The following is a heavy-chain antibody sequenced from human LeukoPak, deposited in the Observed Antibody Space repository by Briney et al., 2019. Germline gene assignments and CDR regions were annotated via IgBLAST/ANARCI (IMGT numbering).Heavy chain of an antibody. Sequence: GGSLRLSCAASGFTFSRHGMNWVRQAPGKGLEWVSGISPSGDILYYADSVKGHFTISRDNFKNTVYLQMNSLRAEDTAVYYCAKERDGYNELFFDYWGQGTLVTVSS. CDR2: ISPSGDIL. J-gene: IGHJ4*02. CDR3: AKERDGYNELFFDY. CDR1: GFTFSRHG. D-gene: IGHD5-24*01. V-gene: IGHV3-23*01.